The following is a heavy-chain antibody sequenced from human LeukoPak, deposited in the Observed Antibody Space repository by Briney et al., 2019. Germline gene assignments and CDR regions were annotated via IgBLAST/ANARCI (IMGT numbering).Heavy chain of an antibody. J-gene: IGHJ3*02. CDR3: SRHSDYGGSGNRLDAFDI. V-gene: IGHV3-73*01. CDR2: IRNKGNNYAT. Sequence: GGSLRLSCAASGFTFSGSVMHWVRQASGKGLEWVGHIRNKGNNYATAYGASVKGRFTISRDDSKNTAYLQMNGLKTEDTAVYYCSRHSDYGGSGNRLDAFDIWGQGTMVTVSS. CDR1: GFTFSGSV. D-gene: IGHD3-22*01.